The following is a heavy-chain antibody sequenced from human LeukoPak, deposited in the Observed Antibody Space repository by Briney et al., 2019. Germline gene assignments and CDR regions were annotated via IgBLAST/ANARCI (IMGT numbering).Heavy chain of an antibody. CDR2: IYYSGSN. J-gene: IGHJ4*02. CDR1: GGSFSSYD. V-gene: IGHV4-59*01. CDR3: ARGPYVGWFGESYRGFFVY. D-gene: IGHD3-10*01. Sequence: SETLSLTCTASGGSFSSYDRSWVRQPPGKGLEWMGYIYYSGSNNYNPSLMSRVTISVETSKHQFSLKLSSVTAADTAVYYCARGPYVGWFGESYRGFFVYWGQGALVTVSS.